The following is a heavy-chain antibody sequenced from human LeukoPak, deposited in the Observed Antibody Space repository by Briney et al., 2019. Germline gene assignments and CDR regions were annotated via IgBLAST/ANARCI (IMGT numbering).Heavy chain of an antibody. V-gene: IGHV1-8*01. D-gene: IGHD6-13*01. J-gene: IGHJ6*02. CDR3: ARGPSSSWGAHYYYYYGMDV. CDR1: GYTFTSYD. Sequence: ASVKVSCKASGYTFTSYDINWVRQATGQGLEWMGWMNPNSGNTGYAEKFQGRVTMTRNTSISTAYMELSSLRSEDTAVYYCARGPSSSWGAHYYYYYGMDVWGQGTTVTVSS. CDR2: MNPNSGNT.